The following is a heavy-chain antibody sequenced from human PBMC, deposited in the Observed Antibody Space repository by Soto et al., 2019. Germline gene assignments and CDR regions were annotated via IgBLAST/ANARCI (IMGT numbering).Heavy chain of an antibody. J-gene: IGHJ4*02. CDR2: IYPGDSDT. D-gene: IGHD4-17*01. CDR1: GYSFTSYW. Sequence: PGESLKISCKGSGYSFTSYWIGWVRQMPGKGLEWMGIIYPGDSDTRYSPSFQGQITISADKSISTAYLQWSSLKASDTAMYYCARQQRDYGANPHYFDYWGQGTLVTVSS. CDR3: ARQQRDYGANPHYFDY. V-gene: IGHV5-51*01.